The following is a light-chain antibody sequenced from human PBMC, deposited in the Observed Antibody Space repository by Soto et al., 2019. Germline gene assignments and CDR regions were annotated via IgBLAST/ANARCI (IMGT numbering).Light chain of an antibody. J-gene: IGKJ1*01. Sequence: DIQMTQSPSTLSASVGDRVTITCRASLSISSWLAWYQQKPGTAPNLLIYKASTLQSGVPSRFSGSGSGTEFTLTISSLQPDDFATYYCQQYSDNWTFGQGTKVEIK. CDR2: KAS. CDR3: QQYSDNWT. CDR1: LSISSW. V-gene: IGKV1-5*03.